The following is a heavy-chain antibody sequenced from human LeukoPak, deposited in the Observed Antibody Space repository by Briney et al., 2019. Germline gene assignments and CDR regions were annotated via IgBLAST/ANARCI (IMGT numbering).Heavy chain of an antibody. CDR1: GGPIRSGGYS. Sequence: SETLSLTCAVSGGPIRSGGYSWSWIRQPPGKGLEWIGSIYYSVSTYYNPSLKSRVTISIDPSKNQFSLKLSSVTAADTAVYYCARTDYSDYRHMFDYWGQGTLVTVSS. CDR2: IYYSVST. J-gene: IGHJ4*02. D-gene: IGHD4-11*01. CDR3: ARTDYSDYRHMFDY. V-gene: IGHV4-30-4*07.